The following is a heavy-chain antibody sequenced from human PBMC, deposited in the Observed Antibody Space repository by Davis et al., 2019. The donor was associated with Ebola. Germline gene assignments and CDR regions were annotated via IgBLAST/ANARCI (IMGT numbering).Heavy chain of an antibody. Sequence: GESLKISCAASGFTFLNYHMNWVRQAPGKGLEWVSYISSVSSTMFYADPVKGRFTITRDNAKNSLYLQMNSRRDEDTAVYYCARDQYGRYFELWGRGTMVTVSS. D-gene: IGHD4-17*01. CDR1: GFTFLNYH. V-gene: IGHV3-48*02. CDR3: ARDQYGRYFEL. J-gene: IGHJ2*01. CDR2: ISSVSSTM.